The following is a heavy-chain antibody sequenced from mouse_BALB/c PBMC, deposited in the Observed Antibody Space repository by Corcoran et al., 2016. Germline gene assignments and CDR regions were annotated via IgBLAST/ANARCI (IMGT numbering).Heavy chain of an antibody. Sequence: VQPQQPGPALVKPSASLQLSCEASGYTFTSCVMNWWKQQPWQGLEWIRYINHYNDGTKYNEKFKGKATLTSDKSSSTAYMELSRLTSEDSAVYYCARLYPGIAMDYWGQGTSVTVSS. CDR1: GYTFTSCV. CDR2: INHYNDGT. V-gene: IGHV1S136*01. CDR3: ARLYPGIAMDY. J-gene: IGHJ4*01.